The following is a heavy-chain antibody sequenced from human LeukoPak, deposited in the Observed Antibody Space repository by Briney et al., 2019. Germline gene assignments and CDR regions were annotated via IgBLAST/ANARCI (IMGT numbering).Heavy chain of an antibody. Sequence: GGSLRLSCAASGFTFSSYGMHWVRQAPGKGLEWVAFIRYDGSNKYYADSVKGRFTISRDNSKNTLYLQMNSLRAEDTAVYYCAKDPRVIAAAGTSVYWGQGTLVTVSS. D-gene: IGHD6-13*01. J-gene: IGHJ4*02. V-gene: IGHV3-30*02. CDR1: GFTFSSYG. CDR2: IRYDGSNK. CDR3: AKDPRVIAAAGTSVY.